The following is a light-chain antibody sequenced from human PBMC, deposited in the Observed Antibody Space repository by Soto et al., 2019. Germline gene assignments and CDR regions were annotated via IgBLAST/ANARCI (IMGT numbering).Light chain of an antibody. CDR1: ASVSISN. J-gene: IGKJ1*01. V-gene: IGKV3-20*01. Sequence: RSRASVSISNLASYQQKPGQTPSLLILSASSSANGSPDTSSASRTGTAYTPTTSRLEPEDYVVYYCQQYSDSSRTFGQGTKVDIK. CDR3: QQYSDSSRT. CDR2: SAS.